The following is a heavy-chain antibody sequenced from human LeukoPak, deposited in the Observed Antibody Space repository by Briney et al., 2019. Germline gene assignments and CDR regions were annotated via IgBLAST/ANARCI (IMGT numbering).Heavy chain of an antibody. Sequence: PSETLSLTCTVSGGSINNYYWSWIRQPAGKGLEWIGRIYTRGSTNYNPSLKSRVTMSVDTSKNQFSLKLSSVTAADTAVYYCARELDTAMVDAFDIWGQGTMVTVSS. CDR1: GGSINNYY. CDR3: ARELDTAMVDAFDI. CDR2: IYTRGST. V-gene: IGHV4-4*07. D-gene: IGHD5-18*01. J-gene: IGHJ3*02.